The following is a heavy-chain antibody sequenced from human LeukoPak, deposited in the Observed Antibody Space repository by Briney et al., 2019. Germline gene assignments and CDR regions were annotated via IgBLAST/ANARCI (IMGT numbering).Heavy chain of an antibody. CDR2: ISRDGSTP. CDR1: GFIFDDSL. CDR3: ARDIRGNYFDS. V-gene: IGHV3-43*01. J-gene: IGHJ4*02. D-gene: IGHD3-16*01. Sequence: GGSLRLSCVASGFIFDDSLMHWVRQAPGKGLEWISLISRDGSTPYYADSVKGRFTISRDNSKNSLFLQMNNLTPEDTAVYYCARDIRGNYFDSWGQGTLVTVSS.